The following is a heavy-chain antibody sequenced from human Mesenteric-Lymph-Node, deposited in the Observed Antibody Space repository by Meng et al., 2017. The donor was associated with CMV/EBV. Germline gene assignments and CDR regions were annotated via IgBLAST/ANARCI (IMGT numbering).Heavy chain of an antibody. Sequence: GESLKISCAASGFTVSSSYMNWVRQAPGKGLEWVSIIYSGDSTYYADSVKGRFTISRDSSKNTVYLQMNSLRVEDTAVYYCARESPVTVYFDYWGRGTLVTVSS. V-gene: IGHV3-53*01. J-gene: IGHJ4*02. CDR2: IYSGDST. D-gene: IGHD2-21*02. CDR1: GFTVSSSY. CDR3: ARESPVTVYFDY.